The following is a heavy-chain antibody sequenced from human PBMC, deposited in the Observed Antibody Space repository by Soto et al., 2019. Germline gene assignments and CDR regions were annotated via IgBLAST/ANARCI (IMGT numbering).Heavy chain of an antibody. CDR2: IIGSGAET. Sequence: EVQLLESGGGLVQPGGSLRLSCAASGFTFSTYAISWVRQAPGKGLEWVSAIIGSGAETYSADSVKGRFTFSRDNSKNTVYLQMNSLRDDDTAVYHCAKHGGYTYYYYLDVWGKGTTVTVSS. CDR3: AKHGGYTYYYYLDV. J-gene: IGHJ6*03. CDR1: GFTFSTYA. D-gene: IGHD4-17*01. V-gene: IGHV3-23*01.